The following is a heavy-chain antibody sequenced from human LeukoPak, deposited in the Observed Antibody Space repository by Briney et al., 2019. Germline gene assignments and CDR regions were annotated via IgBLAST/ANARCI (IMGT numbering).Heavy chain of an antibody. CDR3: AGSMVRGVIKLDY. Sequence: SETLSLTCAVSGYSISSGYYWGWIRQPPGKGVEWIGSIYHSGSTYYNPSLKSRVTISVDTSKNQFSLKLSSVTAADTAVYYCAGSMVRGVIKLDYWGQGTLVTVSS. CDR1: GYSISSGYY. J-gene: IGHJ4*02. CDR2: IYHSGST. V-gene: IGHV4-38-2*01. D-gene: IGHD3-10*01.